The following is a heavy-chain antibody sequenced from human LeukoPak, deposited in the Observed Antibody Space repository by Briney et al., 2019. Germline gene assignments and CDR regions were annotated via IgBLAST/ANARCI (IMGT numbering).Heavy chain of an antibody. CDR3: VKDYSTIAAAANPLFDY. J-gene: IGHJ4*02. CDR2: ISSSGGTTI. V-gene: IGHV3-48*03. Sequence: GGSLRLSCVASGFTFSSYEMNWVRQAPGKGLEWVSYISSSGGTTIYYADSVKGRFTISRDNAKSSLYLQMNSLRAEDTAVYYCVKDYSTIAAAANPLFDYWGQGALVTVSS. CDR1: GFTFSSYE. D-gene: IGHD6-13*01.